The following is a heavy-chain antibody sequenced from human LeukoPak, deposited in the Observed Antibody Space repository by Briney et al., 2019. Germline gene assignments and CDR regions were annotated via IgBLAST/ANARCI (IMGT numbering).Heavy chain of an antibody. CDR1: GFSVTNNY. D-gene: IGHD5-24*01. CDR2: FYVGGAT. V-gene: IGHV3-53*01. J-gene: IGHJ4*02. Sequence: GGSLRLSCAVPGFSVTNNYMSWVRQAPGKGLEWVSVFYVGGATYYADSVKGRFTISRDNSENTLYLQMKSLRAEDTAVYYCARGDGYNFFDYWGQGTLVTVSS. CDR3: ARGDGYNFFDY.